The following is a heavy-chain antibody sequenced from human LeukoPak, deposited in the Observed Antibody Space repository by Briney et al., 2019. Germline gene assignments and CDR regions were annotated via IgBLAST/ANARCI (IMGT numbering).Heavy chain of an antibody. D-gene: IGHD2-15*01. V-gene: IGHV3-21*01. J-gene: IGHJ4*02. CDR3: ARVLETDCSGGSCYSGLDY. Sequence: PGGSLRLSCAASGFTFSRYNMNWVRQAPGKRLEWVSSISRTGNYIYYADSVKGRFTISRDNAQNSLFLQMNSLRVEDTAVYYCARVLETDCSGGSCYSGLDYWGQGTLVTVSS. CDR2: ISRTGNYI. CDR1: GFTFSRYN.